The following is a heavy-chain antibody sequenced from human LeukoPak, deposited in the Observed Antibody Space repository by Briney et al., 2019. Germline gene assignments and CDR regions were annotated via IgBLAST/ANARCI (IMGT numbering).Heavy chain of an antibody. D-gene: IGHD6-6*01. J-gene: IGHJ4*02. CDR3: ARHRSSWLIDY. CDR1: GFTFSSYA. Sequence: QPGGSLRLSCAASGFTFSSYAMSWVRQAPGKGLEWVSAISDSGGNTYYADSVRGRFTISRDNSKNTLYLQMNSLRAEDTAVYYCARHRSSWLIDYWGQGTLVTVSS. V-gene: IGHV3-23*01. CDR2: ISDSGGNT.